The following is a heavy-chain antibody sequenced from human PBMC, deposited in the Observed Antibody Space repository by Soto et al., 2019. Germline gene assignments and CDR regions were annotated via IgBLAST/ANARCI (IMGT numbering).Heavy chain of an antibody. CDR1: GYTFTSYA. D-gene: IGHD4-17*01. V-gene: IGHV1-18*04. CDR3: ATRLTTLTTTVVPFDY. J-gene: IGHJ4*02. CDR2: ISAYNGNT. Sequence: QVQLVQSGAEVKKPGASVKVSCKASGYTFTSYAINWVRQAPGQGLEWMGWISAYNGNTKYAQRFQGRVTMTTDTSTSTAYMELSSLRSEDTAVYYCATRLTTLTTTVVPFDYWGQGTLVTVSS.